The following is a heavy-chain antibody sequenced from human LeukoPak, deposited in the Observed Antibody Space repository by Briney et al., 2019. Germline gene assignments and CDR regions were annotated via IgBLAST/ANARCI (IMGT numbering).Heavy chain of an antibody. Sequence: GGSLRLSCTGFGFTFGDYAMNWVREAPGKGLEWVSSIGSSSSYIYYADSVKGRFTISRDNAKNSLHLQMNSLRAEDTAVYYCAASTKHTAMVDYWGQGTLVTVSS. CDR3: AASTKHTAMVDY. CDR2: IGSSSSYI. V-gene: IGHV3-21*01. CDR1: GFTFGDYA. D-gene: IGHD5-18*01. J-gene: IGHJ4*02.